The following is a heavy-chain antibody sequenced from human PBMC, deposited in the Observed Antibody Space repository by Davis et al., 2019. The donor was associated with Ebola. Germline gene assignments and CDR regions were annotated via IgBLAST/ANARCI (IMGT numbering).Heavy chain of an antibody. J-gene: IGHJ4*02. D-gene: IGHD2-15*01. CDR3: AKWDCSSGSCYGFDY. CDR2: MTARGGNI. Sequence: GESLKISCAASGFTFDSYAMSWVRQTPGKGLEWVAGMTARGGNIYYADSVKGRFTISRDNSKNTLYLQMNSLRAEDTAVYYCAKWDCSSGSCYGFDYWGQGTLVTVSS. V-gene: IGHV3-23*01. CDR1: GFTFDSYA.